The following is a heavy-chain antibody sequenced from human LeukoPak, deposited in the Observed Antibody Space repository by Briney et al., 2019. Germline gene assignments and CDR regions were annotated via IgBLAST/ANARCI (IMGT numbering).Heavy chain of an antibody. J-gene: IGHJ4*02. Sequence: PGGSLRLSCAASGFTFSSYSMNWVRQAPGKGLEWVSSISSSSSYIYYADSVKGRFTISRDNAKNSLYLQMNSLRAEDTAVYYCARARWYSSGWDFFDYWGQGTLVTVSS. D-gene: IGHD6-19*01. V-gene: IGHV3-21*01. CDR2: ISSSSSYI. CDR1: GFTFSSYS. CDR3: ARARWYSSGWDFFDY.